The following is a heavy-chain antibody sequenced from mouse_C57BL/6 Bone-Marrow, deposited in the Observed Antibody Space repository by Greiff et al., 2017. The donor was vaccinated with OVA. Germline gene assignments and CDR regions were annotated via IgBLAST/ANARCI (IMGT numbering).Heavy chain of an antibody. D-gene: IGHD1-1*01. CDR1: GYTFTSYW. CDR2: IYPGSGST. V-gene: IGHV1-55*01. J-gene: IGHJ2*01. CDR3: ASITTVVAPYFDY. Sequence: QVQLQQPGAELVQPGASVKMSCKASGYTFTSYWITWVKQRPGQGLEWIGDIYPGSGSTNYNEKFKSKATLTVDTSSSTAYMQLSRLTSEDSAVYYCASITTVVAPYFDYWGQGTTLTVSS.